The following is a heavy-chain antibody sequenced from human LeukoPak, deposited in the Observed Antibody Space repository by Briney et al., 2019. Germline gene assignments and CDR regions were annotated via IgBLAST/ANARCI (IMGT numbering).Heavy chain of an antibody. CDR2: INHSGST. CDR3: ARGGVVIHLFDY. CDR1: GGSFSGYY. Sequence: PSETLSLTCAVYGGSFSGYYWSWIRQPPGKGLGWIGEINHSGSTTYNPSLQSRVTISVDTSKNQFSLKLSSVTAADTAVDYCARGGVVIHLFDYWGQGTLVTVSS. V-gene: IGHV4-34*01. J-gene: IGHJ4*02. D-gene: IGHD3-3*01.